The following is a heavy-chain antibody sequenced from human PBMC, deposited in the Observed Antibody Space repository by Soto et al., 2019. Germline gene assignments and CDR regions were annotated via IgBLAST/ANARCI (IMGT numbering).Heavy chain of an antibody. Sequence: SETLSLTCTVSGGSISSSSYYWGWIRQPPGRGLEWIGSIYYSGSTYYNPSLKSRVTISVDTSKNQFSLKLSSVTAADTAVYYCARLEAVPAAIEWFDPWGQGTLVTVSS. D-gene: IGHD2-2*01. CDR3: ARLEAVPAAIEWFDP. V-gene: IGHV4-39*01. CDR2: IYYSGST. CDR1: GGSISSSSYY. J-gene: IGHJ5*02.